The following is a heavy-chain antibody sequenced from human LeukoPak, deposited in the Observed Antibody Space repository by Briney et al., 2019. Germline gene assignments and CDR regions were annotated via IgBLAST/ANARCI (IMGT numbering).Heavy chain of an antibody. V-gene: IGHV1-8*01. D-gene: IGHD5-18*01. CDR2: MNPNSGNT. CDR3: AREDSDREQLGDY. Sequence: ASVKVSCKASGYTFTNYDINWVRRATGQGLEWMGWMNPNSGNTGYAQKFQGRVTMTRSTSISTAYMELSSLTSEDTAVYYCAREDSDREQLGDYWGQGTLVTVSS. CDR1: GYTFTNYD. J-gene: IGHJ4*02.